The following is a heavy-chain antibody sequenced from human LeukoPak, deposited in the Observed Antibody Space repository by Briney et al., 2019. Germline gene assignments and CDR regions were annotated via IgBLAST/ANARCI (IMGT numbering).Heavy chain of an antibody. CDR1: GFTFSSHS. D-gene: IGHD3-3*01. Sequence: GGSLRLSCAASGFTFSSHSINWVRQAPGKGLEWIATMTVTKKIYYADSVKGRFTISRDNAENSVYLQMNSLRDEDTAVYSCARAQTLFWEFDGFDIWGRGTKVTVSS. V-gene: IGHV3-69-1*01. J-gene: IGHJ3*02. CDR3: ARAQTLFWEFDGFDI. CDR2: MTVTKKI.